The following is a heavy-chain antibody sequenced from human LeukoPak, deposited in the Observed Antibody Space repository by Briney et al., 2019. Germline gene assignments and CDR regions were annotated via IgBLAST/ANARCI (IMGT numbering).Heavy chain of an antibody. Sequence: SVKVYCKASGGTFSSSAISWKRQVHGHWLELMGRIIPILGIANYAQKLQGRVTITADKSTSTAYMELSSLRSEDTAVYYCARSYYDSSGYSDYWGQGTLVTVSS. CDR2: IIPILGIA. CDR1: GGTFSSSA. CDR3: ARSYYDSSGYSDY. D-gene: IGHD3-22*01. V-gene: IGHV1-69*04. J-gene: IGHJ4*02.